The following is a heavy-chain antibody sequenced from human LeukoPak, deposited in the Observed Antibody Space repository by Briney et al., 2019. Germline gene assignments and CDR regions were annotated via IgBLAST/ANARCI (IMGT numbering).Heavy chain of an antibody. V-gene: IGHV4-38-2*02. J-gene: IGHJ5*02. Sequence: PSETLSLTCSVSNYSISDGYYWGWIRQPPGKGLEWIGGVYHSGATYYTPSLKSRVTISVDTSKNQFSLNLTSVTAADTAVYYCARDSSGTLSGGDWFDPWGQGTLVTVSS. CDR1: NYSISDGYY. D-gene: IGHD6-19*01. CDR2: VYHSGAT. CDR3: ARDSSGTLSGGDWFDP.